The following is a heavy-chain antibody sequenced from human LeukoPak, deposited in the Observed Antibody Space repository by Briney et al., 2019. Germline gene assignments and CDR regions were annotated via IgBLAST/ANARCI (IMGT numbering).Heavy chain of an antibody. Sequence: ASVKVSCKASGYTLTSYDINWVRQATGQGLEWMGWMNPNSGNTGYAQKFQGRVTMTRNTSISTAYMELSSLRSEDTAVYYCARAPPDYGERGWGFDYWGQGTLVTVSS. J-gene: IGHJ4*02. CDR3: ARAPPDYGERGWGFDY. CDR1: GYTLTSYD. D-gene: IGHD4-17*01. V-gene: IGHV1-8*01. CDR2: MNPNSGNT.